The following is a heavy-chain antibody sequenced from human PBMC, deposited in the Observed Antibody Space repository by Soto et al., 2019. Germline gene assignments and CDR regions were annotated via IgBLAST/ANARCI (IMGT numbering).Heavy chain of an antibody. D-gene: IGHD2-2*01. Sequence: GXSGKVCCNESVYTFTSYYMHWVRQAPGQGLEWMGIINPSGGSTSYAQKFQGRVTMTRDTSTSTVYMELSSLRSEDTAVYYCARGDQLLLMNYWGQGALVTVSS. CDR1: VYTFTSYY. J-gene: IGHJ4*02. V-gene: IGHV1-46*01. CDR2: INPSGGST. CDR3: ARGDQLLLMNY.